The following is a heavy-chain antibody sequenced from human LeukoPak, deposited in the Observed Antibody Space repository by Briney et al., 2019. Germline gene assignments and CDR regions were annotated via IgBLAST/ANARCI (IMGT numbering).Heavy chain of an antibody. V-gene: IGHV1-8*02. CDR1: EYTFSSSD. J-gene: IGHJ3*02. Sequence: ASVKVSCKASEYTFSSSDINWVRQAAGQGLEWMGWMNPNRGSTGYAQKFQGRVTMTRDTSINTAYMELSSLRVEDTAVYYCARDKRGQAAADDPFDIWGQGTMVTVS. CDR2: MNPNRGST. D-gene: IGHD6-13*01. CDR3: ARDKRGQAAADDPFDI.